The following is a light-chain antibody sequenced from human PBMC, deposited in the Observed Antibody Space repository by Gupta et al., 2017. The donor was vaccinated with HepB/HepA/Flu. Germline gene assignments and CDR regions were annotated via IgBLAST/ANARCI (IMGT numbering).Light chain of an antibody. CDR2: KNN. J-gene: IGLJ2*01. CDR1: GSNIGNNY. CDR3: GTWDVSLNAGV. Sequence: QSVLTQPPSVSAAPGQKVTISCSGSGSNIGNNYVSWYQHLPGAAPKLLISKNNERPSGIPDRFSASKSGTSATLGITGLQPGDEADYYCGTWDVSLNAGVFGGGNKLTVL. V-gene: IGLV1-51*02.